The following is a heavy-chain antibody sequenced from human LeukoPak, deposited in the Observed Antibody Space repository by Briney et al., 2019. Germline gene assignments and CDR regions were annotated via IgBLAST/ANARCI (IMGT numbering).Heavy chain of an antibody. V-gene: IGHV4-39*01. D-gene: IGHD6-19*01. CDR2: IYYSGST. Sequence: PSETLSLTCTVSGGSISSSSYYWGWIRQPPGKGLEWIGSIYYSGSTYHNPSLKSRVTISVDTSKNQFSLKLSSVTAADTAVYYCARHQAVAHFDYWGQGTLVTVSS. CDR1: GGSISSSSYY. CDR3: ARHQAVAHFDY. J-gene: IGHJ4*02.